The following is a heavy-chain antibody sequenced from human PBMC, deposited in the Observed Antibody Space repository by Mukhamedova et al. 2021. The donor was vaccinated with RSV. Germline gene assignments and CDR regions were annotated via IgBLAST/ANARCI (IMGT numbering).Heavy chain of an antibody. CDR3: ARESCSGGSCYRPGPEGVDY. CDR2: ISSSGSTI. V-gene: IGHV3-48*03. J-gene: IGHJ4*02. Sequence: GLEWVSYISSSGSTIYHADSVKGRFTISRDNAKNSLYLQMNSLRAEDTAVYYCARESCSGGSCYRPGPEGVDYWGQGTLVTVSS. D-gene: IGHD2-15*01.